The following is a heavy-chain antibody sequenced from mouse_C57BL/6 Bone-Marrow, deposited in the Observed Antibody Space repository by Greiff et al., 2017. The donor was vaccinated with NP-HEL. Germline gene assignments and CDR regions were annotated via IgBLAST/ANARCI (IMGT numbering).Heavy chain of an antibody. V-gene: IGHV1-64*01. D-gene: IGHD4-1*01. CDR3: ARARGTGSIAY. CDR1: GYTFTSYW. CDR2: IHPNSGST. Sequence: VQLQQSGAELVKPGASVKLSCKASGYTFTSYWMHWVKQRPGQGLEWIGMIHPNSGSTNYNEKFKSKATLTVDKSSSTAYMQLSSLTSEDSAVYYCARARGTGSIAYWGQGTLVTVSA. J-gene: IGHJ3*01.